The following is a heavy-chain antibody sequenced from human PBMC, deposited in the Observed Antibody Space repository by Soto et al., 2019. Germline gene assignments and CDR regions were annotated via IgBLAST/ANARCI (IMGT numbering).Heavy chain of an antibody. CDR1: GFSFSDYS. CDR2: LTPAGTT. J-gene: IGHJ4*02. Sequence: EVQLLESGGGLVQPGGSLRLSCAASGFSFSDYSMTWVRQAPGRGLEWVSTLTPAGTTFYADSVKGRFTISRDNYRNTLSLQMYNLRAEDTARYYCAKRATTVPTPGNYFDCWGQGTLVNVS. V-gene: IGHV3-23*01. CDR3: AKRATTVPTPGNYFDC. D-gene: IGHD2-15*01.